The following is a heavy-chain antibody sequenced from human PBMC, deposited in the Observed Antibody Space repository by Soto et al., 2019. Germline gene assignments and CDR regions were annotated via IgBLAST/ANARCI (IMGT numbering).Heavy chain of an antibody. Sequence: GASVKVSCKASGGTFSIYAIIWVRQAPGQGLEWMGGIIPIFGTANYAQKFQGRVTITADESTSTAYMELSSLRSEDTAVYYCARTRIGYNLVRYYYGMDVWGQGTTVTVSS. CDR1: GGTFSIYA. CDR2: IIPIFGTA. D-gene: IGHD1-1*01. V-gene: IGHV1-69*13. CDR3: ARTRIGYNLVRYYYGMDV. J-gene: IGHJ6*02.